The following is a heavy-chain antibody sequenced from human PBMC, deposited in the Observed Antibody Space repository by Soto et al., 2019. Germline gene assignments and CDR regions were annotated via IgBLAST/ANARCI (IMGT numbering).Heavy chain of an antibody. J-gene: IGHJ4*01. CDR3: VSRIPSWVFDY. CDR1: GGSGSNNN. CDR2: MYAGGDT. V-gene: IGHV3-53*01. D-gene: IGHD2-21*01. Sequence: CVDFGGSGSNNNMGWVRQAPGRGLEWVSVMYAGGDTHYADSVKGRFTISRDKSENTLYLQMDSLRDEDTGVYFCVSRIPSWVFDYWGLGTLFTVSS.